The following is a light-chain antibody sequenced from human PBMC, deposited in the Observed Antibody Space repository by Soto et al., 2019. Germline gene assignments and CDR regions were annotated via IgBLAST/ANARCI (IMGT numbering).Light chain of an antibody. CDR3: SSYRAGTTYV. CDR2: EVT. Sequence: QSALTQPAFVSGSPGQSITISCSGTSLDIGDYDYVSWYQQHPGKAPKLMIYEVTNRPSGVSNRFSGSKSGNSASLTISGLQAEDEADYYCSSYRAGTTYVFGTGTKLTVL. CDR1: SLDIGDYDY. J-gene: IGLJ1*01. V-gene: IGLV2-14*01.